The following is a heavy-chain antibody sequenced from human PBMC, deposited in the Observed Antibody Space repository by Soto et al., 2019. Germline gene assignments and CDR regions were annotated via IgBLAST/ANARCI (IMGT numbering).Heavy chain of an antibody. CDR3: AGQVGGWAPWYFDY. V-gene: IGHV4-59*08. CDR1: GGSISSYY. J-gene: IGHJ4*02. D-gene: IGHD6-19*01. CDR2: IYYSGST. Sequence: QVQLQESGPGLVKPSETLSLTCTVSGGSISSYYWSWIRQPPGKGLEWIGYIYYSGSTNYNPSLTCRVTISVDTSKNQFSLKLISVTAADTAVYYCAGQVGGWAPWYFDYWGQGTLVTVSS.